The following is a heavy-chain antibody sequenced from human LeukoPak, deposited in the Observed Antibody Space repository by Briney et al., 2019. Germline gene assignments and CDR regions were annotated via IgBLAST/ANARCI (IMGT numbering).Heavy chain of an antibody. J-gene: IGHJ3*02. V-gene: IGHV3-11*01. CDR3: ASHYDILTGSALDI. CDR1: GFTFSDYY. D-gene: IGHD3-9*01. CDR2: ISSSGSTI. Sequence: PGGSLRLSCAASGFTFSDYYMSWIRQAPGKGLEWVSYISSSGSTIYYADSVKGRFTISRDNAKNSLYLQMNSLRAEDTAVYYCASHYDILTGSALDIWGQGTMVTVSS.